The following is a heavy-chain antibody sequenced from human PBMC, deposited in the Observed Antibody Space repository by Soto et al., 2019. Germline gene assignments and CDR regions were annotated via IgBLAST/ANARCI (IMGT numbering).Heavy chain of an antibody. CDR2: IYHSGST. Sequence: QLQLQESGSGLVKPSQTLSLTCAVSGGSISSGGYSWSSIRQPPGKGLEWIGYIYHSGSTSYNPSLKSRVTISVDRSKTQVSLKLSSVTAADTAVYYFSRAGGLGAVAADYWGQGTLVTVSS. CDR3: SRAGGLGAVAADY. CDR1: GGSISSGGYS. J-gene: IGHJ4*02. V-gene: IGHV4-30-2*01. D-gene: IGHD6-19*01.